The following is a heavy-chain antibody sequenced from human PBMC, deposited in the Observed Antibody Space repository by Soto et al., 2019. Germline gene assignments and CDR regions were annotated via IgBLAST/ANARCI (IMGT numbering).Heavy chain of an antibody. CDR3: ARGRYGSGHSGADY. D-gene: IGHD3-10*01. CDR1: GFTFSSYS. Sequence: EVQLVESGGGLVKPGGSLRLSCAASGFTFSSYSMNWVRQAPGKGLEWVSSISSSSSYIYYADSVKGRFTISRDNAKNSLYLQMNRLRAEDTAVYYCARGRYGSGHSGADYWGQGTLVTVSS. J-gene: IGHJ4*02. CDR2: ISSSSSYI. V-gene: IGHV3-21*01.